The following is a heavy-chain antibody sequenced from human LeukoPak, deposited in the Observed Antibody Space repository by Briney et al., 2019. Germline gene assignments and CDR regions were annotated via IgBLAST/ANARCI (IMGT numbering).Heavy chain of an antibody. V-gene: IGHV3-7*01. J-gene: IGHJ4*02. D-gene: IGHD5-12*01. Sequence: GGSLRLSCAASGFTLSTYWMSWVRQAPGKGLEWVANANQEGSEKYYVDSVKGRFTISEDNAKNALYLQMNSLRAEDTAVYYCARDPKWLDYWGQGTLVTVSS. CDR2: ANQEGSEK. CDR3: ARDPKWLDY. CDR1: GFTLSTYW.